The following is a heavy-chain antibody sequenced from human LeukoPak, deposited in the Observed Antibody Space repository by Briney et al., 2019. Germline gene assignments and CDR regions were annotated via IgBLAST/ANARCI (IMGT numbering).Heavy chain of an antibody. CDR2: ISGSGGST. J-gene: IGHJ3*02. CDR1: GFTFSSYG. CDR3: AKDQPYCGGDCYPDAFDI. V-gene: IGHV3-23*01. Sequence: PGGSLRLSCAASGFTFSSYGMSWVRQAPGKGLEWVSAISGSGGSTYYADSVKGRFTISRDNSKNTLYLQMNSLRAEDTAVYYCAKDQPYCGGDCYPDAFDIWGQGTMVTVSS. D-gene: IGHD2-21*02.